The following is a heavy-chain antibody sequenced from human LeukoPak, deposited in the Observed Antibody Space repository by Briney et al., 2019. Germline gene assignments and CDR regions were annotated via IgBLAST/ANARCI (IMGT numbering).Heavy chain of an antibody. Sequence: SETLSLTCTVSGDSISTYYWSWIRQPAGKGLEWIGRIYYSGSTNYNPSLKSRVTISVDTSKNQFSLKLSSVTAADTAVYYCARVGGDLPYYYYYYMDVWGKGTTVTVSS. CDR3: ARVGGDLPYYYYYYMDV. CDR1: GDSISTYY. D-gene: IGHD4-17*01. V-gene: IGHV4-4*07. J-gene: IGHJ6*03. CDR2: IYYSGST.